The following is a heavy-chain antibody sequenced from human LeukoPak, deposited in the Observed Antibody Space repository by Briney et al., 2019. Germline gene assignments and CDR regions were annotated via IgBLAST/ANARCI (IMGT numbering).Heavy chain of an antibody. D-gene: IGHD3-3*01. CDR1: GYSISSGYY. Sequence: SETLSLTCAVSGYSISSGYYWCWIRQPPGKGLEWIGSIYHSGSTYYNPSLKSRVPISVHTSKNQFSLKLSSVTAADTAVYYCARHGLYDFWSGYYPYDYYYYMDVWGKGTTVTVSS. V-gene: IGHV4-38-2*01. CDR2: IYHSGST. J-gene: IGHJ6*03. CDR3: ARHGLYDFWSGYYPYDYYYYMDV.